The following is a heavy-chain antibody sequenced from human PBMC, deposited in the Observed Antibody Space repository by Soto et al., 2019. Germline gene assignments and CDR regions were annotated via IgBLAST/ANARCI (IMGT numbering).Heavy chain of an antibody. Sequence: ASVKVSCKASGYTFTGYYMHWVRQAPGQGLEWMGWINPNSGGTNYAQKFQGRVTMTRDTSISTAYMELSRPRFDDTAVYYCATQKTHYDILTGYSNWGQGTLVTVSS. CDR2: INPNSGGT. J-gene: IGHJ4*02. CDR1: GYTFTGYY. D-gene: IGHD3-9*01. CDR3: ATQKTHYDILTGYSN. V-gene: IGHV1-2*02.